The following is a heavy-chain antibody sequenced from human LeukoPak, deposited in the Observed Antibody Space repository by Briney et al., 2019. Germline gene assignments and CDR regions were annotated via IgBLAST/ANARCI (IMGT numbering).Heavy chain of an antibody. V-gene: IGHV3-43*01. D-gene: IGHD2-2*01. Sequence: GGSLRLSCAASGFAFSNYSMNWVRQAPGKGLEWVSLISWDGGSTYYADSVKGRFTISRDNSKNSLYLQMNSLRTEDTALYYCAKAIYCSSTSCYWTREDYGMDVWGQGTTVTVSS. CDR3: AKAIYCSSTSCYWTREDYGMDV. CDR2: ISWDGGST. J-gene: IGHJ6*02. CDR1: GFAFSNYS.